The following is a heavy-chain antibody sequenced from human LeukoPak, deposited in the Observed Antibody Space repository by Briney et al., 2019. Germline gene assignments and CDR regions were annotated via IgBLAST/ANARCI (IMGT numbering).Heavy chain of an antibody. CDR2: VSKDASKE. J-gene: IGHJ1*01. V-gene: IGHV3-30*03. D-gene: IGHD1-14*01. CDR1: GFTFSSYG. Sequence: GRSLRLSCAASGFTFSSYGMHWVRQAPGKGLEWVAVVSKDASKEYYADSVKGRFTISRDNSNNTLYLQMNSLRAEDTAVYYCARTEPDAEYFQHWGQGTLVTVSS. CDR3: ARTEPDAEYFQH.